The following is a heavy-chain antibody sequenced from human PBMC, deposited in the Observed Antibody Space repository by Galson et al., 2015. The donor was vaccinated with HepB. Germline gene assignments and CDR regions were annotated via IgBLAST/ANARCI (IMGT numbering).Heavy chain of an antibody. CDR3: ARGLEDDYGGNSVAGLYYYYYYMDV. D-gene: IGHD4-23*01. V-gene: IGHV3-11*01. Sequence: SLRLSCAASGFTFSDYYMSWIRQAPGKGLEWVSYISSSGSTIYYADSVKGRFTISRDNAKNSLYLQMNSLRAEDTAVYYCARGLEDDYGGNSVAGLYYYYYYMDVWGKGTTVTVSS. CDR1: GFTFSDYY. CDR2: ISSSGSTI. J-gene: IGHJ6*03.